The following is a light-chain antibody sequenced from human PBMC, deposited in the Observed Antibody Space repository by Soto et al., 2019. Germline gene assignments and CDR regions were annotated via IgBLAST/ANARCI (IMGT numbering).Light chain of an antibody. CDR2: TAS. CDR1: HDISNF. J-gene: IGKJ1*01. Sequence: DIQMTQSPSSLSASVGVRVTITCRASHDISNFLAWYQQKPGKVPQLLIYTASTLQSGVPSRFSGSGSGTDFTLTISSLQPEDVATYYCQKYNSAPWTFGQGTKVEIK. CDR3: QKYNSAPWT. V-gene: IGKV1-27*01.